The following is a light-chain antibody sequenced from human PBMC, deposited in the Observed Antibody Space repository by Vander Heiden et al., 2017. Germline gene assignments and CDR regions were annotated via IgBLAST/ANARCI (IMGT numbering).Light chain of an antibody. Sequence: TISCSGSSSNIGSNAVNWYQQLPGTAPKLLIYRNNQRPSGVPDRFSGSKAGTSASRAISGLRSEDEADYYCAAWDDSLSGEVFGTGTKVTVL. CDR3: AAWDDSLSGEV. V-gene: IGLV1-47*01. CDR1: SSNIGSNA. J-gene: IGLJ1*01. CDR2: RNN.